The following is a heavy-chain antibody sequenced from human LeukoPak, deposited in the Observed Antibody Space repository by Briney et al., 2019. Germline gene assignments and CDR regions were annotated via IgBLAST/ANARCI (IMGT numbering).Heavy chain of an antibody. CDR2: IKSKTDGGTT. V-gene: IGHV3-15*01. J-gene: IGHJ4*02. CDR1: VFTFSNAW. Sequence: NPGGSLRLSCAASVFTFSNAWMSWVRQAPGKGLEGVGRIKSKTDGGTTDYAAPVKGRFTISRDDSKNTLYLQMNSLKTEDTAVYYCTTRGTGTTGILDYWGQGTLVTVSS. CDR3: TTRGTGTTGILDY. D-gene: IGHD1-1*01.